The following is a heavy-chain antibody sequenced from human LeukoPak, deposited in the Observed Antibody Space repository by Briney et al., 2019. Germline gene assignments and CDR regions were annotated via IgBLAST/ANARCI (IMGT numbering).Heavy chain of an antibody. CDR3: ASYSSSSGDAFDI. CDR1: GFTFSSYS. Sequence: GGSLRLSCAASGFTFSSYSMNWVRQAPGKGLEWVSSISSGSSYIYYADSVKGRFTISRDNAKNSLYLQMNSLRAEDTAVYYCASYSSSSGDAFDIWGQGTMVTVSS. V-gene: IGHV3-21*01. CDR2: ISSGSSYI. J-gene: IGHJ3*02. D-gene: IGHD6-6*01.